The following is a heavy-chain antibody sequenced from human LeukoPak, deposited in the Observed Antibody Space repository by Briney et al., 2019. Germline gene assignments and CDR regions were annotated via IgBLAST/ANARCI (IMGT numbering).Heavy chain of an antibody. CDR3: ARGTRAPSYFDY. J-gene: IGHJ4*02. CDR2: IYTSGST. V-gene: IGHV4-4*07. Sequence: SETLSLTCTVSGGSISSYYWSWIRQPAGKGLEWIGRIYTSGSTNYNPSLKSRVTMSVDTSKNQFSLKLSAVTAADTAVYYCARGTRAPSYFDYWGQGTLVTVSS. CDR1: GGSISSYY.